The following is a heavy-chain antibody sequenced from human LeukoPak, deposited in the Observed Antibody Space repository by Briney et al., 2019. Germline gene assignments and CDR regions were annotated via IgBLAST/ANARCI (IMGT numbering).Heavy chain of an antibody. V-gene: IGHV4-39*07. CDR1: GGSVSSSGYY. Sequence: PSETLSLTCTVSGGSVSSSGYYWDRIRQPPGKGLEWIGEINHSGSTNYNPSLKSRVTISVDTSKNQFSLKLSSVTAADTAVYYCARGAKYYDILTGYYVDYWGQGTLVTVSS. D-gene: IGHD3-9*01. CDR3: ARGAKYYDILTGYYVDY. CDR2: INHSGST. J-gene: IGHJ4*02.